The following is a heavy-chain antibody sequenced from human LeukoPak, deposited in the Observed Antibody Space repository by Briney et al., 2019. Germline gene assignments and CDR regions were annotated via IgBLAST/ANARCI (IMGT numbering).Heavy chain of an antibody. CDR2: ISAYNGNT. CDR1: GYTFTSYG. Sequence: ASVKVSCKASGYTFTSYGISWVRQAPGQGLEWMGWISAYNGNTNYAQKLQGRVTMTRDTSTSTVYMELSSLRSEDTAVYYCARGPHPARGYFDWFTSSASYYMDVWGKGTTVTISS. V-gene: IGHV1-18*01. J-gene: IGHJ6*03. D-gene: IGHD3-9*01. CDR3: ARGPHPARGYFDWFTSSASYYMDV.